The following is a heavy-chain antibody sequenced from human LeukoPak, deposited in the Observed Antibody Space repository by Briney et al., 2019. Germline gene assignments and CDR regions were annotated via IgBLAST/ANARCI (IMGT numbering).Heavy chain of an antibody. V-gene: IGHV3-30*03. J-gene: IGHJ4*02. CDR1: GFNFSNSG. D-gene: IGHD6-13*01. Sequence: HSGGSLRLSCVASGFNFSNSGMHWVRQAPGKGLEWVAVISYDGSNKYYADSVKGRFTISRDNSKNTLYLQMNSLRAEDTAVYYCARGYSSSWYYFDYWGQGTLVTVSS. CDR2: ISYDGSNK. CDR3: ARGYSSSWYYFDY.